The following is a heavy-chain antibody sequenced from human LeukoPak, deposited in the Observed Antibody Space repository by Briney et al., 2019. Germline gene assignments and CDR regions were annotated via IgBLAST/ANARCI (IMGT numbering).Heavy chain of an antibody. J-gene: IGHJ4*02. CDR3: ARGRYYYDSSGYHDSYYFDY. CDR2: INHSGST. CDR1: GGSFSGYY. Sequence: SETLSLTCAVYGGSFSGYYWSWIRQPPGKGLEWIGEINHSGSTNYNPSLKSRVTISVDTSKNQFSLKLSSVTAADTAVYYCARGRYYYDSSGYHDSYYFDYWGQGTLVTVSS. V-gene: IGHV4-34*01. D-gene: IGHD3-22*01.